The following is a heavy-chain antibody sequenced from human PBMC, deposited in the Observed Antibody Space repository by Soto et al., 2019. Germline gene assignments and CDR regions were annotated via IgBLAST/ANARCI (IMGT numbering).Heavy chain of an antibody. J-gene: IGHJ4*02. CDR3: ARRYGSALDY. CDR2: IYHSGST. V-gene: IGHV4-30-2*01. Sequence: ASETLSLTCAVSGGSISSGGYSWSWIRQPPGKGLEWIGYIYHSGSTNYNPSLKSRVTISVDKSKNQFSLKLSSVTAADTAVYYCARRYGSALDYWGQGTLVTVSS. CDR1: GGSISSGGYS. D-gene: IGHD1-26*01.